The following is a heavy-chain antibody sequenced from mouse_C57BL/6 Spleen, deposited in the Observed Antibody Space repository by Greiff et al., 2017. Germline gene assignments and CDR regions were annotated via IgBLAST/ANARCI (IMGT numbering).Heavy chain of an antibody. V-gene: IGHV1-55*01. CDR2: IYPANGST. D-gene: IGHD2-1*01. Sequence: QVQLQQPGAELVKPGASVKMSCKASGYTFTSYWITWVKQRPGQGLEWIGDIYPANGSTNYNEKFKSKATLTVDTSSSTAYMQLSSLTSEDSAVYYCAGGNCSYSFAYWGQGTTLTVSA. J-gene: IGHJ2*01. CDR3: AGGNCSYSFAY. CDR1: GYTFTSYW.